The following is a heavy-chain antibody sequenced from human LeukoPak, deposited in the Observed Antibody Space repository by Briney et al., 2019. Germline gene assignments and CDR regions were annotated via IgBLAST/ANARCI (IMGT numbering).Heavy chain of an antibody. J-gene: IGHJ5*02. V-gene: IGHV4-30-4*07. D-gene: IGHD1-26*01. CDR2: IYYSGGT. CDR3: ARTYRRGGNWFDP. Sequence: PSETLSLTCAVSGGSMSGGGFSWSWIRQPPGKGLEWIAYIYYSGGTNYNPSLKSRVNISVDTSKNQFSLKLNSVTAADTAVYYCARTYRRGGNWFDPWGQGTLVTVSS. CDR1: GGSMSGGGFS.